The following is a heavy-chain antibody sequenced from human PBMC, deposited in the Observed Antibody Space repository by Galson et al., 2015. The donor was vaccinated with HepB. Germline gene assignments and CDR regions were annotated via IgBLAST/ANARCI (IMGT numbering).Heavy chain of an antibody. CDR2: TYFRSKWHN. V-gene: IGHV6-1*01. Sequence: CAISGDSVASNRAVWNWIRQSPSRGLEWLGRTYFRSKWHNDYGISVKSRISINADTSQNQFSLHLSSVTPEDTAVYYCAYGSDVWGQGTTVTVSS. CDR3: AYGSDV. CDR1: GDSVASNRAV. J-gene: IGHJ6*02.